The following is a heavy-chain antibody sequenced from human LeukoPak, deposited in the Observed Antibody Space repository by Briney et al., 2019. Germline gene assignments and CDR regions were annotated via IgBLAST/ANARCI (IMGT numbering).Heavy chain of an antibody. D-gene: IGHD1-1*01. CDR2: INQDGSEK. V-gene: IGHV3-7*01. J-gene: IGHJ4*02. CDR1: GFTFSSYG. Sequence: PGGSLRLSCAASGFTFSSYGMHWVRQAPGKGLEWVANINQDGSEKYYVDSVEGRFTISRDNAKNSLYLHMNSLRAEDTAIFYCARGCATAFDSWGQGALVTVSS. CDR3: ARGCATAFDS.